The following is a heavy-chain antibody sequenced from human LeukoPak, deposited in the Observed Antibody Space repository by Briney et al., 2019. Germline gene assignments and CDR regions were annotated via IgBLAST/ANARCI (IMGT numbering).Heavy chain of an antibody. CDR3: ATTSGYFYY. D-gene: IGHD1-26*01. CDR2: INPSSGDT. CDR1: AYTFTDYY. V-gene: IGHV1-2*06. Sequence: GASVKFSCKASAYTFTDYYVHWVRQAPGQGLEWMGRINPSSGDTNYAQNFQGRVTMTRDTSISTAYMELSRLRSDDTAVYYCATTSGYFYYWGQGTLVTVSS. J-gene: IGHJ4*02.